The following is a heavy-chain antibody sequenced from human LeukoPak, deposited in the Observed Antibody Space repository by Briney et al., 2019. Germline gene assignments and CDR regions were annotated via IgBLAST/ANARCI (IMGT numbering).Heavy chain of an antibody. CDR1: GGSISSYY. Sequence: ETLSLTCTVSGGSISSYYWSWIRQPPGKGLEWIGYIYSSGSTNYNPSLKSRVTKSVDTSKEQFSLKLSSVTAADTALYYCARTYSTSSNFDYWGQGTLVTVSS. J-gene: IGHJ4*02. V-gene: IGHV4-4*09. CDR3: ARTYSTSSNFDY. CDR2: IYSSGST. D-gene: IGHD2-2*01.